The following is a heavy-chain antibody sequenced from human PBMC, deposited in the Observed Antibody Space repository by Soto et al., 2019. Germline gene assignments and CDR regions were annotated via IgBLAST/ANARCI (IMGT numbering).Heavy chain of an antibody. CDR1: GYSFTNYW. CDR3: AASIFYYGMDV. Sequence: GESLKISCQGSGYSFTNYWIGWVRQMPGKGLEWMGIIYPGDSDTKYNPSFQGQVTISADKSITTTYLQWSSLKASDTAIYYCAASIFYYGMDVWGQGTTVTVSS. V-gene: IGHV5-51*01. CDR2: IYPGDSDT. J-gene: IGHJ6*02.